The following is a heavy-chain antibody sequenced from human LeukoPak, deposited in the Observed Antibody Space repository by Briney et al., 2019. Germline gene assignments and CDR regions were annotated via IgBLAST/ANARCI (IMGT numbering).Heavy chain of an antibody. J-gene: IGHJ4*02. D-gene: IGHD3-10*01. V-gene: IGHV1-3*01. CDR1: GYNFTSYA. CDR3: ARDYWLGGYYGSGTCFDY. Sequence: VASVKVFCKASGYNFTSYAMHWGRQDPGQRLQGMGWINAGNGNTKYSQKFQGRVTITRDTSASTAYMELSSLRSEDTAVYYCARDYWLGGYYGSGTCFDYWGQGTLVTVSS. CDR2: INAGNGNT.